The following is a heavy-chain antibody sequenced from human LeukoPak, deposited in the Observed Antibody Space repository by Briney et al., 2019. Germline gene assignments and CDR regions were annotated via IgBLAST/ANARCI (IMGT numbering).Heavy chain of an antibody. CDR1: GFTFSSYG. V-gene: IGHV3-33*01. CDR3: ATDRGSSPFDY. CDR2: IWSDGSNK. Sequence: PGGSLRHSCAASGFTFSSYGMHWVRQAPGKGLEWVAVIWSDGSNKYYADSVKGRFTISKGNSKNTLYLQMNSLRAEDTAVYYCATDRGSSPFDYWGQGTLVTVSS. J-gene: IGHJ4*02. D-gene: IGHD6-13*01.